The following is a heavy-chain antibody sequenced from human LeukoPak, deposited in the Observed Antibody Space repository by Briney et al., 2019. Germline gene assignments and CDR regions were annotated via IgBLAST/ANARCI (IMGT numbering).Heavy chain of an antibody. J-gene: IGHJ1*01. V-gene: IGHV3-74*01. Sequence: GSLRLSCAASGFTFSSYWMHWVRQAPGKGLVWVSRINSDGSSTSYADSVKGRFTISRDNAKNTLYLQMNSLRAEDTAVYYCARDTYCGGDCYSPYAEYFQHWGQGTLVTVSS. CDR3: ARDTYCGGDCYSPYAEYFQH. D-gene: IGHD2-21*02. CDR1: GFTFSSYW. CDR2: INSDGSST.